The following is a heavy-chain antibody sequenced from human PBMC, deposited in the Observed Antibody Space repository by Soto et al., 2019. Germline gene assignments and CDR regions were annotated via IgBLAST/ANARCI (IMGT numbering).Heavy chain of an antibody. D-gene: IGHD6-6*01. CDR2: IWYDGSNK. V-gene: IGHV3-33*01. J-gene: IGHJ6*02. Sequence: PGGSLSLSCAASGFTFSSYGMHWVRQAPGKGLEWVAVIWYDGSNKYYADSVKGRFTISRDNSKNTLYLQMNSLRAEDTAVYYCARVLYSSSSDYYYGMDVWGQGTTVTVSS. CDR3: ARVLYSSSSDYYYGMDV. CDR1: GFTFSSYG.